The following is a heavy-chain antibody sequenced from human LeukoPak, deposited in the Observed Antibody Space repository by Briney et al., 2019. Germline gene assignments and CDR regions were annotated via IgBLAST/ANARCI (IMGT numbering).Heavy chain of an antibody. Sequence: SETLSLTCTVSGDSVGSGGYFWSWVRQPPGGGLEWIGDIYYIRNTNYNPSLKSQVTMSLAPSTIQFSLKLNSVTAADTAVYYCARTQSQTATYRYYFAYWGQGTLVTVSS. J-gene: IGHJ4*02. CDR3: ARTQSQTATYRYYFAY. CDR1: GDSVGSGGYF. CDR2: IYYIRNT. D-gene: IGHD5-18*01. V-gene: IGHV4-61*08.